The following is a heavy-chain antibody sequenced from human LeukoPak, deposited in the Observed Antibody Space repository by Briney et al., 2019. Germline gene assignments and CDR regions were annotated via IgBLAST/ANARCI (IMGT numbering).Heavy chain of an antibody. CDR3: ARDSWTTVTTFDY. V-gene: IGHV1-18*01. Sequence: ASVKASCKASGYTFTNYGISWVRQAPGQGLEWMGWISAYYGNTNYAQKLQGRVTMTTDTSTSTAYMELRSLRSDDTAVYYCARDSWTTVTTFDYWGQGTLVTVSS. CDR1: GYTFTNYG. J-gene: IGHJ4*02. CDR2: ISAYYGNT. D-gene: IGHD4-17*01.